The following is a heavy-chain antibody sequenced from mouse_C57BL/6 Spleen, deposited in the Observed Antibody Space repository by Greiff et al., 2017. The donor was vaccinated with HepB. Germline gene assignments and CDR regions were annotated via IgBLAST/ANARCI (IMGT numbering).Heavy chain of an antibody. CDR2: IWSGGST. Sequence: VQLQQSGPGLVQPSQSLSITCTVSGFSLTSYGVHWVRQSPGKGLEWLGVIWSGGSTDYNAAFISRLSISKDNSKSQVFFKMNSLQADDTAIYYCASYGYDGSGAYWGQGTLVTVSA. CDR1: GFSLTSYG. CDR3: ASYGYDGSGAY. J-gene: IGHJ3*01. V-gene: IGHV2-2*01. D-gene: IGHD2-2*01.